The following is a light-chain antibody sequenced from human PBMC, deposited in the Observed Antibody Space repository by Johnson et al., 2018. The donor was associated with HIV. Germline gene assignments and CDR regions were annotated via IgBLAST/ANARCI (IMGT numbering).Light chain of an antibody. CDR1: SSNIGSNT. V-gene: IGLV1-44*01. CDR3: SAWDDILNGSYV. Sequence: QSVLTQPPSASGTPGQRVTISCSGSSSNIGSNTVNWYQQLPGTAPKLLIYRNNQRPSGVPDRFSGSKSGTSASLAISGLQAEDEADYYCSAWDDILNGSYVFGTGTTVTVL. CDR2: RNN. J-gene: IGLJ1*01.